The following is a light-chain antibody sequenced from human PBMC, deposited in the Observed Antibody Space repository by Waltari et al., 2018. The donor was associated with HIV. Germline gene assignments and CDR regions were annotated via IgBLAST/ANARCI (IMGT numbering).Light chain of an antibody. CDR1: SSDVGSYNL. Sequence: QSALTQPASVSGSPGQSITISCTGTSSDVGSYNLVSWYQQHPGKAPKLMIYEVSKRPSGVSKRFSGAKSGNTASLTISGLQAEDEADYYCCSYAGSSTFVVFGTGTKVTVL. J-gene: IGLJ1*01. CDR3: CSYAGSSTFVV. V-gene: IGLV2-23*02. CDR2: EVS.